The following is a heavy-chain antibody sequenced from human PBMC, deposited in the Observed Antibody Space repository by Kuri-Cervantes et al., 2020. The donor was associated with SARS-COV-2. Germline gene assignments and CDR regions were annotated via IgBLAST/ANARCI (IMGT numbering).Heavy chain of an antibody. CDR1: GFTFSSYA. J-gene: IGHJ6*02. Sequence: GESLKISCAASGFTFSSYAMSWVRQAPGKGLEWVSAISGSGGSTYYAAPVKGRFTISRDDSKNTLYLQMNSLKTEDTAVYYCTTDLAVDYGDNDGMDVWGQGTTVTVSS. CDR3: TTDLAVDYGDNDGMDV. CDR2: ISGSGGST. V-gene: IGHV3-23*01. D-gene: IGHD4-17*01.